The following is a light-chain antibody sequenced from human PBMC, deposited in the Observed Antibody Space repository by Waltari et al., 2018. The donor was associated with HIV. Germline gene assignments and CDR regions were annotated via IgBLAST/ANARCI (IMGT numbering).Light chain of an antibody. V-gene: IGLV2-8*01. CDR1: RIAVGVYTY. CDR2: EVT. J-gene: IGLJ2*01. Sequence: QSALTHPPSAFGSPGQSVTTSCTGTRIAVGVYTYVSWYQQHPGKAPKLMIYEVTKGPAGVPGRFSGSCSGNTPSLTVAGLQAEDEADYACRSSGGSKNDVVFGGGTKLTVL. CDR3: RSSGGSKNDVV.